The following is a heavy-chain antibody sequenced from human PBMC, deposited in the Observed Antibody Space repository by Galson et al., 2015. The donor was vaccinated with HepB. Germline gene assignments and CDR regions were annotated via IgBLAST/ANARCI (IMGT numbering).Heavy chain of an antibody. D-gene: IGHD6-6*01. V-gene: IGHV3-74*01. CDR1: GFSLSASG. CDR3: ASGIGSSSMDY. CDR2: INSDGSST. Sequence: SLRLSCAASGFSLSASGVHWVRQAPGKGPVWVSRINSDGSSTSYADSVKGRFTISRDNAKNTLYLQMNSLRAEDTAVYYCASGIGSSSMDYWGQGTLVTVSS. J-gene: IGHJ4*02.